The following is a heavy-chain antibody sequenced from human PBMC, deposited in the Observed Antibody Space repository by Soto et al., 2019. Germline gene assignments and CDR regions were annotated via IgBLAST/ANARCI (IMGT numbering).Heavy chain of an antibody. CDR3: ARGGGSGYYYVILWAFDY. CDR2: IYYSGST. J-gene: IGHJ4*02. CDR1: GGSISSSSYY. D-gene: IGHD3-22*01. V-gene: IGHV4-39*01. Sequence: PSETLSLTCTVSGGSISSSSYYWGWIRQPPGKGLEWIGSIYYSGSTYYNPSLKSRVTISVDTSKNQFSLKLSSVTAADTAVYYCARGGGSGYYYVILWAFDYWGQGTMVTVYS.